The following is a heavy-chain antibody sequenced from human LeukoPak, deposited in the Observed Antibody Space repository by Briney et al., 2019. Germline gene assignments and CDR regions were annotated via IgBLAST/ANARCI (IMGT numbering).Heavy chain of an antibody. D-gene: IGHD6-13*01. Sequence: SETLSLTCAVYGGSFSGYYWSWIRPPPGKGLEWIGEINHSGSTNYNPSLKSRVTISVDTSKNQFSLKLSSVTAADTAVYYCARGGASGTGYSSSWYARYYYYYGMDVWGQGTTVTVSS. CDR3: ARGGASGTGYSSSWYARYYYYYGMDV. CDR1: GGSFSGYY. J-gene: IGHJ6*02. V-gene: IGHV4-34*01. CDR2: INHSGST.